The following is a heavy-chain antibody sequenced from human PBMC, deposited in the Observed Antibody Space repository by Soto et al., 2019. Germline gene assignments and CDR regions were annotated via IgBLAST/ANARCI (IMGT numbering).Heavy chain of an antibody. J-gene: IGHJ4*02. CDR2: TGATGRTT. CDR3: ATVHNTSRSFDY. CDR1: GFTFNIYA. D-gene: IGHD1-20*01. Sequence: LRLSCAASGFTFNIYAMTWVRQAPGKGLEWVSTTGATGRTTYYSDAVKGRFTVSRDNSKNTLDLQMSNLRAEDTAVYYCATVHNTSRSFDYWGQGTLVTVSS. V-gene: IGHV3-23*01.